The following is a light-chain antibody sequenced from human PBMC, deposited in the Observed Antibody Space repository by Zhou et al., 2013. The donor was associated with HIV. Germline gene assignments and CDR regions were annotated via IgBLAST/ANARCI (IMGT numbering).Light chain of an antibody. V-gene: IGKV1-39*01. Sequence: DIQMTQSPSSLSASVGDRVTITCRTSQDIDIYLNWYQQKPGKAPKLLVYAASTLESGVPSRFSGRGSGTDFTLTISSLQPEDFATYYCQQYTTYPLTFGGGTRLEI. CDR3: QQYTTYPLT. CDR1: QDIDIY. CDR2: AAS. J-gene: IGKJ4*01.